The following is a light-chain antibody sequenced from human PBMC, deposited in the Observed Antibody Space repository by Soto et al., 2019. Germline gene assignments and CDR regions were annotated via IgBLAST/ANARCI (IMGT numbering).Light chain of an antibody. CDR3: SSYTSSSTRVV. V-gene: IGLV2-14*01. J-gene: IGLJ2*01. CDR1: SSDFGGYNY. CDR2: DVS. Sequence: QSALTQPASVSASPGQSITISCTGTSSDFGGYNYVSWYQQHPGKAPQLMIYDVSYRPSGISNRFSGSKSGNTASLTISGLQAEDEADYYCSSYTSSSTRVVFGGGTKLTVL.